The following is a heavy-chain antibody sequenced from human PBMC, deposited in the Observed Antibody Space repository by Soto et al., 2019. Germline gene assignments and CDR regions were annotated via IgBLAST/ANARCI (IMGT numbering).Heavy chain of an antibody. CDR2: IYWVDSK. Sequence: QITLKESGPTLVKPTQTLTLTCTFSGFSLTTDRVGVGWIRQPPGEALEWLAVIYWVDSKTYRPSLERRLTITKDTSKDQVALTMTNMASLNTATYYCAHAYGGRSLYWGQGPLVTVSS. D-gene: IGHD1-26*01. CDR1: GFSLTTDRVG. J-gene: IGHJ4*02. CDR3: AHAYGGRSLY. V-gene: IGHV2-5*02.